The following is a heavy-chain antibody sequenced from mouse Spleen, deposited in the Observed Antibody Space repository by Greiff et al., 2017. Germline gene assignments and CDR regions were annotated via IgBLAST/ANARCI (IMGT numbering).Heavy chain of an antibody. CDR1: GLSLSTSGMG. D-gene: IGHD2-4*01. Sequence: VMLVESGPGILQASQTLSLTCSFSGLSLSTSGMGVSWIRQPSGKGLEWLAHIYWDDDKRYNPSLKSRLTISKDTSRNQVFLKITSVDTADTATYYCARGLRRDWYFDVWGAGTTVTVSS. CDR2: IYWDDDK. CDR3: ARGLRRDWYFDV. V-gene: IGHV8-12*01. J-gene: IGHJ1*01.